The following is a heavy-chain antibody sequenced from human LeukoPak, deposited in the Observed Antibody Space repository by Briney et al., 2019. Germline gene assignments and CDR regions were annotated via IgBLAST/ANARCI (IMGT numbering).Heavy chain of an antibody. CDR2: ISYDGSNK. J-gene: IGHJ4*02. V-gene: IGHV3-30*18. Sequence: GSLRLSCAASGFTFSSYGMHWVRQAPGKGLEWVAVISYDGSNKYYADSVKGRFTISRDNSKNTLYLQMNSLRAEDTAVYYCAKDQYFDYWGQGTLVTVSS. CDR3: AKDQYFDY. CDR1: GFTFSSYG.